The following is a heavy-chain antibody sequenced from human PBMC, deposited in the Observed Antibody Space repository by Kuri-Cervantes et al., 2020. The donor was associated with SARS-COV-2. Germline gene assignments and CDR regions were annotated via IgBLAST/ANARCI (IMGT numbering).Heavy chain of an antibody. CDR3: AADHSSSLGGY. CDR1: GFTFTSSA. D-gene: IGHD6-6*01. Sequence: SATLSCKASGFTFTSSAVQWVRQARGQRLEWIGWIVVGSGNTNYAQKFQERVTITRDMSTSTAYMELSSLRSEDTAVYYCAADHSSSLGGYWGQGTLVTVSS. J-gene: IGHJ4*02. CDR2: IVVGSGNT. V-gene: IGHV1-58*01.